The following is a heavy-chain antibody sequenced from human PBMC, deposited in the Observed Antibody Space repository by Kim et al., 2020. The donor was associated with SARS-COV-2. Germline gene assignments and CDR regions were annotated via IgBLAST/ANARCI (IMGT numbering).Heavy chain of an antibody. CDR1: GFTFSSYS. CDR2: ISSSSSYI. D-gene: IGHD3-3*01. J-gene: IGHJ6*02. CDR3: ARDFGFTIFGVVPPYYYYGMDV. V-gene: IGHV3-21*01. Sequence: GGSLRLSCAASGFTFSSYSMNWVRQAPGKGLEWVSSISSSSSYIYYADSVKGRFTISRDNAKNSLYLQMNSLRAEDTAVYYCARDFGFTIFGVVPPYYYYGMDVWGQGTTVTVSS.